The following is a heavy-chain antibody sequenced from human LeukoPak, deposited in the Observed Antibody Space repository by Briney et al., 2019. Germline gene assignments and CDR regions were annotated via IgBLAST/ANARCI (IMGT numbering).Heavy chain of an antibody. J-gene: IGHJ4*02. CDR1: GDSISSYY. D-gene: IGHD6-13*01. Sequence: SETLSLTCTVSGDSISSYYWSWIRQPPGKGLEWIGYIHYSGSTNYNPSLKSRVTISVDTSKNQFSLILSSVTTADTAVYYCAREVVAAAGTVDYWGQGTLVTVSS. CDR3: AREVVAAAGTVDY. V-gene: IGHV4-59*01. CDR2: IHYSGST.